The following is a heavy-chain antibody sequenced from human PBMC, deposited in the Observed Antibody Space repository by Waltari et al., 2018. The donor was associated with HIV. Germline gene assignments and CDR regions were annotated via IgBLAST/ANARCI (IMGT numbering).Heavy chain of an antibody. V-gene: IGHV1-46*02. D-gene: IGHD3-22*01. Sequence: QVRLVQSGAEVKKPGASVKVSCRASENSFNSYHIHWVRQAPGQGLEWMGIIDPSSGRSMYTEKFQGRVTVTRDTSTSTEYMEVRSLKSDDTAVYYCAREMGDSSDHWHGMDVWGQGTTVTVSS. CDR1: ENSFNSYH. J-gene: IGHJ6*02. CDR3: AREMGDSSDHWHGMDV. CDR2: IDPSSGRS.